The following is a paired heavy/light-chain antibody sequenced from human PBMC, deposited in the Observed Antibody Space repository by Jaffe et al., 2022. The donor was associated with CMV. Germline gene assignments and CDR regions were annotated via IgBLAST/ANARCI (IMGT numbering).Light chain of an antibody. CDR3: LQHNSYPRT. CDR1: QGISND. Sequence: DIQMTQSPSAMSASVGDRVTITCRASQGISNDLAWFQQKPGKVPKRLIYAASSLQSGVPSRFSGSGSGTEFTLTISSLQPEDFATYYCLQHNSYPRTFGQGTKLEIK. J-gene: IGKJ2*01. CDR2: AAS. V-gene: IGKV1-17*03.
Heavy chain of an antibody. V-gene: IGHV3-48*03. CDR2: MSSSGNTI. Sequence: EVQLVESGGGLVQPGGSLRLSCAASGFTFSNYEVNWVRQAPGKGLEWVSYMSSSGNTIHYADSVKGRFTISRDNARNSLYLQMNSLRAEDTAVYYCARDPPYLTFGGVVVHGAFDIWGQGTMVTVSS. J-gene: IGHJ3*02. D-gene: IGHD3-16*02. CDR3: ARDPPYLTFGGVVVHGAFDI. CDR1: GFTFSNYE.